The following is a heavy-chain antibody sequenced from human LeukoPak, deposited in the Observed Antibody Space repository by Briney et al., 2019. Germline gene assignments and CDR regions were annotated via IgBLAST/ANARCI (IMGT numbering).Heavy chain of an antibody. CDR1: GFTVSSNY. CDR3: ARDTSGYDSFDY. Sequence: GGSLRLSCAASGFTVSSNYMSWVRQAPGKGLEWVAVISYDGSNKYYADSVKGRFTISRDNSKNTLYLQMNSLRAEDTAVYYCARDTSGYDSFDYWGQGTLVTVSS. J-gene: IGHJ4*02. D-gene: IGHD5-12*01. V-gene: IGHV3-30-3*01. CDR2: ISYDGSNK.